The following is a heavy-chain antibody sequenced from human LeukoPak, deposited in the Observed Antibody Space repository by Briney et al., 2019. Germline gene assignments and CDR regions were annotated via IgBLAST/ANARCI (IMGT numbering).Heavy chain of an antibody. V-gene: IGHV3-21*01. CDR1: GFTFSNYN. CDR3: ARQTRPGNPDDY. D-gene: IGHD6-6*01. J-gene: IGHJ4*02. Sequence: KTGGSLRLSCAAFGFTFSNYNMNWVRQAPGKGLEWVSSISSGSSFIYYTDSVKGRFTISRDNAKNSLYLQMNSLRAEDTAVYYCARQTRPGNPDDYWGQGTLVTVSS. CDR2: ISSGSSFI.